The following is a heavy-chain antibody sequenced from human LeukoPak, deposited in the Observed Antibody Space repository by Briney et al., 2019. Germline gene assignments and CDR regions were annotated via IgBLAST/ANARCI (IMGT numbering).Heavy chain of an antibody. CDR2: ISGSGTDI. V-gene: IGHV3-11*04. Sequence: GGSLRLSCEASGFTFSDPYMSWIRQAPGKGLECLSYISGSGTDINYADSVRGRFTISRDNAKNLLYLQMNDLRVEDTAVYYCARVPRIAVAGDYWGQGTLVTVSS. D-gene: IGHD6-19*01. J-gene: IGHJ4*02. CDR3: ARVPRIAVAGDY. CDR1: GFTFSDPY.